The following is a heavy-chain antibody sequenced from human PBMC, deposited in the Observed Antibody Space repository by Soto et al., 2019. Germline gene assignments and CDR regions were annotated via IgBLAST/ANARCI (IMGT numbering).Heavy chain of an antibody. CDR1: GYSFTIYW. CDR2: IYPGDSDT. V-gene: IGHV5-51*01. CDR3: ARLILGATDAFDI. Sequence: GESLKISCKGSGYSFTIYWIGWVRQMPEKGLQWMGIIYPGDSDTRYSPSFQGQVTISADKSISTAYLQWSSLKASDTAMYYCARLILGATDAFDIWGQGTMVTVSS. D-gene: IGHD1-26*01. J-gene: IGHJ3*02.